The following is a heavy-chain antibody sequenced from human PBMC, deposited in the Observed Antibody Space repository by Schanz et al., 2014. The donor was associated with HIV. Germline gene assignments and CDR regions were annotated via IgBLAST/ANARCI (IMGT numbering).Heavy chain of an antibody. D-gene: IGHD4-17*01. Sequence: EVRLVESGGGLVQPGRSLRLSCAASGFTFGNYDMHWVRQPEGKGLEWVSAISGSGGSTYYADSVKGRFTISRDNSKNTLYLQMNSLRAEDTAVYYCAKSRGDSWPYGMDVWGQGTTVTVSS. CDR2: ISGSGGST. CDR3: AKSRGDSWPYGMDV. V-gene: IGHV3-23*04. CDR1: GFTFGNYD. J-gene: IGHJ6*02.